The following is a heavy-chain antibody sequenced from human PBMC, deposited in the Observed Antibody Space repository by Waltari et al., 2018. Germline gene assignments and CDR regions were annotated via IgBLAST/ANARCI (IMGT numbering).Heavy chain of an antibody. Sequence: EVQLLESGGGLVQPGGSLRPSCAASGFTFSNYPMSCVRQAPGKGLEWVSGTTYSGGTTYYADSVKGRFTISRDNSENTLYLQMNSLRAEDTAVYYCAKGSMVRGDFDSWGQGTLVTVSS. D-gene: IGHD3-10*01. CDR3: AKGSMVRGDFDS. CDR2: TTYSGGTT. V-gene: IGHV3-23*01. CDR1: GFTFSNYP. J-gene: IGHJ4*02.